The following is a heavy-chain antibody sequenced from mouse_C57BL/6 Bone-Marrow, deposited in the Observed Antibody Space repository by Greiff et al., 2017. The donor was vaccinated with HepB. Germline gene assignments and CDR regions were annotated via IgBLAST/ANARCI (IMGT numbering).Heavy chain of an antibody. V-gene: IGHV1-59*01. D-gene: IGHD2-3*01. Sequence: QVQLQQSGAELVRPGTSVKLSCKASGYTFTSYWMHWVKQRPGQGLEWIGVIDPSDSYTNYNQKFKGKATLTVDTSSSTAYMQLSSLTSEDSAVYYCARGWLLEFAYWGKGTLVTVSA. CDR2: IDPSDSYT. CDR3: ARGWLLEFAY. CDR1: GYTFTSYW. J-gene: IGHJ3*01.